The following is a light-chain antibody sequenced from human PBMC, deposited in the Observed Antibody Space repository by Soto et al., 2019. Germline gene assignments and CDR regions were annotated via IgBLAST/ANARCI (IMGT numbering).Light chain of an antibody. CDR3: LQDYNYPRT. J-gene: IGKJ1*01. Sequence: IQLTQSPSSLSASVGDRVTITCRASQAIRNDLGWYRQKPGEAPELLIFGATMLQIGVPSRFSGGGSGTDVTLTISSLEPEDFATYYCLQDYNYPRTFGQRTKADIK. CDR2: GAT. CDR1: QAIRND. V-gene: IGKV1-6*01.